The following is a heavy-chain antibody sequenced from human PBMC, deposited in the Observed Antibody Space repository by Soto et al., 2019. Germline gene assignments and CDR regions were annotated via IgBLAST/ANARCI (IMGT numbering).Heavy chain of an antibody. CDR1: GFTFSDYY. CDR2: INAGGTT. CDR3: ARENYYYGMDV. V-gene: IGHV3-66*01. Sequence: AGGSLRLSCAASGFTFSDYYMTWVRQAPGKGLEWVSVINAGGTTYYADSVKGRFSISRDDSKNTLYLQMNSLRAEDTAVYYCARENYYYGMDVWGQGTTVTVSS. J-gene: IGHJ6*02.